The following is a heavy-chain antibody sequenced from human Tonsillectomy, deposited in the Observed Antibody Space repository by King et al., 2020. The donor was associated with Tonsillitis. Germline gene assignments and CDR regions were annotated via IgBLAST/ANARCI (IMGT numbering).Heavy chain of an antibody. CDR3: ARDSIDILTGFYKGYFDS. V-gene: IGHV4-4*07. CDR1: GGSISNYY. CDR2: IYSTGST. D-gene: IGHD3-9*01. J-gene: IGHJ4*02. Sequence: QLQESGPGLVKPSETLSLTCTVSGGSISNYYWSWIRQPAGKGLEWIGRIYSTGSTNSNPPLKSPVTMSVATSKNQISLKLSSLTAADTAVYYCARDSIDILTGFYKGYFDSWGQGTLVTVSS.